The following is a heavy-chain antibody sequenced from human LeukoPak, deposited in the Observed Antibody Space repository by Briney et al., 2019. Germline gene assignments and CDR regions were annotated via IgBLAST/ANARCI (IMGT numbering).Heavy chain of an antibody. D-gene: IGHD3-22*01. V-gene: IGHV4-59*01. Sequence: SETLSLTCTVSGGSISSSYWGWLRQPPGKGLEWIGFIYYSGITDYNPSLKSRVTLSVDTSQNQFSLKLTSVTAADTAVYYCARLRALSYYDSSGDLYYFEYWGQGTLVTVSS. CDR3: ARLRALSYYDSSGDLYYFEY. J-gene: IGHJ4*02. CDR2: IYYSGIT. CDR1: GGSISSSY.